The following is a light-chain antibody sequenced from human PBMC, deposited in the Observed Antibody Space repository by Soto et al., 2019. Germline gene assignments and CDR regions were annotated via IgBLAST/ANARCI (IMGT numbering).Light chain of an antibody. Sequence: DIVMTQSPLSLPVTPGEPASISCRSSQSLLHSNGYNNLEWYLQKPGQSPQLLIYWGSNRASGVPDRFSGSGSGTDFTLKISRVEAEDVGVYYCMQALQTPLTFGPGTKVDIK. V-gene: IGKV2-28*01. CDR2: WGS. J-gene: IGKJ3*01. CDR1: QSLLHSNGYNN. CDR3: MQALQTPLT.